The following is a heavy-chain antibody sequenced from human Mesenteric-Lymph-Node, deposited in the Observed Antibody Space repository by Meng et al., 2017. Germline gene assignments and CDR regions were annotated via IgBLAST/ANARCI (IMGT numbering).Heavy chain of an antibody. CDR1: GDSISSDIW. D-gene: IGHD1-1*01. V-gene: IGHV4-4*02. Sequence: QVQLQESGPGLAKPSETLSLSCTVAGDSISSDIWWSWVRQPPGKGLEWIGEVYHRGDTNYNPSLKSRVVISVDRSKNQFSLNLSSVTAADTAVYYCGRDQGRQLINHWGQGTLVTVSS. CDR3: GRDQGRQLINH. CDR2: VYHRGDT. J-gene: IGHJ4*02.